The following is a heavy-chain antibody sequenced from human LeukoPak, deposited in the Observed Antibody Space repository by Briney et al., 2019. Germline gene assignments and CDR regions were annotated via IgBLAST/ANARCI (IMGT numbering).Heavy chain of an antibody. CDR2: INPSGGST. V-gene: IGHV1-46*01. CDR3: ARDFYSGRFDY. CDR1: GYTFTSYY. J-gene: IGHJ4*02. D-gene: IGHD2/OR15-2a*01. Sequence: ASVKVSCKASGYTFTSYYMHWVRQAPGQGLEWMGIINPSGGSTSYAQKFQGRVTMTRDMSTSTVYMELSSLRSEDTAVYYCARDFYSGRFDYWGQGTLVTVSS.